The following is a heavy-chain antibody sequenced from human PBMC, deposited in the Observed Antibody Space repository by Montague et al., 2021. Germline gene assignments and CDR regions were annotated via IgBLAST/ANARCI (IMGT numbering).Heavy chain of an antibody. J-gene: IGHJ4*02. D-gene: IGHD5-24*01. Sequence: ETLSLTCTVSGGSISSSSYYWGWMRQPPGKGLVWIGSNYESASTYYNPSRKGRVTISVDTSKNQFSLKLGTVTAADTAVYYCASSSRGSWLQYYFDYWGQGTMVTVSS. CDR2: NYESAST. V-gene: IGHV4-39*01. CDR3: ASSSRGSWLQYYFDY. CDR1: GGSISSSSYY.